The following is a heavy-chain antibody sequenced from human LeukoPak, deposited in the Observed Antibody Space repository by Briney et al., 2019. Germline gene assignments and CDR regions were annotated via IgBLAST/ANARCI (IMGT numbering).Heavy chain of an antibody. D-gene: IGHD3-10*01. Sequence: SETLSLTCTVSGGSISSYYWSWIRQPPGKGLEWIGYIYYSGSTNYNPSLKSRVTISVDTSKNQFSLKLSSVTAADTAVYCCASFGAARFDYWGQGTLVTVSS. J-gene: IGHJ4*02. CDR3: ASFGAARFDY. CDR2: IYYSGST. CDR1: GGSISSYY. V-gene: IGHV4-59*01.